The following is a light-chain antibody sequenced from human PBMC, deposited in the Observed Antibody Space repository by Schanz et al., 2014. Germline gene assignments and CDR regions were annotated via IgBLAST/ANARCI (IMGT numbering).Light chain of an antibody. CDR1: SSDVGAYNY. CDR3: CSYAGSYTVV. J-gene: IGLJ2*01. Sequence: QSALTQPRSVSGSPGQSVTISCTGTSSDVGAYNYVSWYQHHPGKAPKLMIYDVTERPSGVPDRFSASKAGNTASLTISGLQAEDEAGYYCCSYAGSYTVVFGGGTKLTVL. CDR2: DVT. V-gene: IGLV2-11*01.